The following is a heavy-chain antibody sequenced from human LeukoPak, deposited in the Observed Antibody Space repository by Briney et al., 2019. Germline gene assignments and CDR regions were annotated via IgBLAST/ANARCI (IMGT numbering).Heavy chain of an antibody. Sequence: NAGGSLRLSCAASGFTFSSDSMNWVRQAPGKGLEWVSSISSSSSYIYYADSVKGRFTISRDNAKNSLYLQMNSLRAEDTAVYYCAREQQLVPFDYWGQGTLVTVSS. D-gene: IGHD6-6*01. V-gene: IGHV3-21*01. CDR1: GFTFSSDS. CDR2: ISSSSSYI. CDR3: AREQQLVPFDY. J-gene: IGHJ4*02.